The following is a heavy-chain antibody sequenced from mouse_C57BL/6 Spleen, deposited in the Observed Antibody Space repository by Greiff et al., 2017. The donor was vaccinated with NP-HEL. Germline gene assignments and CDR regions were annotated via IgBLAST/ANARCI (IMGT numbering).Heavy chain of an antibody. CDR2: IYPRDGST. D-gene: IGHD2-1*01. V-gene: IGHV1-85*01. J-gene: IGHJ4*01. Sequence: VMLVESGPELVKPGASVKLSCKASGYTFTSYDINWVKQRPGQGLEWIGWIYPRDGSTKYNEKFKGKATLTVDTSSSTAYMELHSLTSEDSAVYFCARSGGNYFYAMDYWGQGTSVTVSS. CDR3: ARSGGNYFYAMDY. CDR1: GYTFTSYD.